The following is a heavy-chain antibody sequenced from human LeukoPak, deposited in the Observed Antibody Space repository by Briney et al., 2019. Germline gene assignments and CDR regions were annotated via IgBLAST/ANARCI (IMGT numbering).Heavy chain of an antibody. CDR1: GDSISLSFYY. J-gene: IGHJ6*03. CDR2: VYYSGTT. D-gene: IGHD2-2*01. V-gene: IGHV4-39*07. CDR3: ARSNNPTYHYYYYYMDV. Sequence: SETLSLTCSVSGDSISLSFYYWGWIRQPPGKALEWIGSVYYSGTTYYNPSLKSRVTISVDTSKNQFSLKLSSVTAADTAVYYCARSNNPTYHYYYYYMDVWGKGTTVTVSS.